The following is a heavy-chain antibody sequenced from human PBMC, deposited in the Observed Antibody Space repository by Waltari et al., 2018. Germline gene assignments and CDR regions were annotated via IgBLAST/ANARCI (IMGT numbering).Heavy chain of an antibody. CDR2: IGVRGFTI. D-gene: IGHD6-13*01. V-gene: IGHV3-23*04. CDR3: AKSAAATIRFWYFDL. J-gene: IGHJ2*01. Sequence: EVQLVESGGGLVQPGGSLRLSCAASGFTFSSYAMSWVRQSPGKELWWVASIGVRGFTIFYEDSVKGRFTTSRDNSKNTLYLQMDSLRAEDTAIYYCAKSAAATIRFWYFDLWGRGTLVTVSS. CDR1: GFTFSSYA.